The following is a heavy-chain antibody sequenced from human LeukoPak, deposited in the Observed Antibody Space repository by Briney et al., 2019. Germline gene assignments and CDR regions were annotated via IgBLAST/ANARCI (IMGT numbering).Heavy chain of an antibody. CDR1: GYSFTGHY. J-gene: IGHJ6*03. V-gene: IGHV1-2*02. Sequence: ASVKVSCKASGYSFTGHYIHWVRRAPGQGLEWVGWINPYSGPTSYAQNLQGRVTMTRDTSSSTASMELSRLTSDDTAVYYCAKNYYASGSYYRTDYYYLDVWGKGTTVTISS. CDR3: AKNYYASGSYYRTDYYYLDV. CDR2: INPYSGPT. D-gene: IGHD3-10*01.